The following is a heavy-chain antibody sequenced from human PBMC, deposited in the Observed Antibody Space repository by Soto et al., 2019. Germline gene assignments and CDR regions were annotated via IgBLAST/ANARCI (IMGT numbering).Heavy chain of an antibody. Sequence: EVQLVESGGGLVQPGGSLRLSCAASGFSFSSYSMNWVRQAPGKGLEWVSSISSSASHINYADSVKGRFTISRDNAKKSLYLQLNSLRAEETAVYYCARGYTGYCSGGTCSWFDPWGQGTLVTVSS. CDR3: ARGYTGYCSGGTCSWFDP. V-gene: IGHV3-21*01. J-gene: IGHJ5*02. CDR1: GFSFSSYS. D-gene: IGHD2-15*01. CDR2: ISSSASHI.